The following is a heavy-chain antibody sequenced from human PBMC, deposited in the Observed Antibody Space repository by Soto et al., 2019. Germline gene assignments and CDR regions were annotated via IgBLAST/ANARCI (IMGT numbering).Heavy chain of an antibody. D-gene: IGHD3-10*02. CDR2: INHSGRT. CDR1: DGSFIGYF. J-gene: IGHJ4*02. CDR3: ARGYVRATSYFDA. V-gene: IGHV4-34*01. Sequence: QVELQQWGPGLVKPSETLSLTCTIPDGSFIGYFWSWIRQSPEKGLEWIGEINHSGRTSYNFSLRSRLTISVDKSNNPFSLKLTSVTAADTAVYYCARGYVRATSYFDAWGQGSPVIVSS.